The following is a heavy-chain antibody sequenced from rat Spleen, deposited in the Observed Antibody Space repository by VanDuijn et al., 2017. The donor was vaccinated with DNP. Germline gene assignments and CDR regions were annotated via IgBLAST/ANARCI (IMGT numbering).Heavy chain of an antibody. Sequence: EVKLVESGGGLVQPGRSLKLSCAASGFNFNDNWMGWVRQAPGKGLEWIGEINKESGTIIYSPSLKDKFTISRDNAQNTLYLQMDSLRSEDTATYYCVRQELRRLYWFSHWGQGTLVTVSS. D-gene: IGHD1-11*01. CDR1: GFNFNDNW. CDR3: VRQELRRLYWFSH. V-gene: IGHV4-2*01. CDR2: INKESGTI. J-gene: IGHJ3*01.